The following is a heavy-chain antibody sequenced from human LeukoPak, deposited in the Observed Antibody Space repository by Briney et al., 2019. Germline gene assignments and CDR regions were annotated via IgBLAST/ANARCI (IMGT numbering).Heavy chain of an antibody. Sequence: GGSLRLSCATSGPTFSNYCMDWVRHAPGKGLVWVSRINSDGITTNYADSVKGRFTISRDNAKNTLYLQMNSLRAEDMAVYYCARGLGYNTSGYSYYWGQGTLVTVSS. D-gene: IGHD3-22*01. CDR2: INSDGITT. CDR3: ARGLGYNTSGYSYY. CDR1: GPTFSNYC. V-gene: IGHV3-74*01. J-gene: IGHJ4*02.